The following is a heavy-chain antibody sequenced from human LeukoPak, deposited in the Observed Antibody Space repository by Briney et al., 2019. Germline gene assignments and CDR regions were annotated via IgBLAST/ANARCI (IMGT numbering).Heavy chain of an antibody. CDR2: INHSGST. CDR1: GGSFSGYY. V-gene: IGHV4-34*01. D-gene: IGHD3-3*01. CDR3: ARGTTYDFWSGYSNNWFDP. J-gene: IGHJ5*02. Sequence: SETLSLTCAVYGGSFSGYYWGWIRQPPGKGLEWIGEINHSGSTNYNPSLKSRVTISVDTSKNQFSLKLSSVTAADTAVYYCARGTTYDFWSGYSNNWFDPWGQGTLVTVSS.